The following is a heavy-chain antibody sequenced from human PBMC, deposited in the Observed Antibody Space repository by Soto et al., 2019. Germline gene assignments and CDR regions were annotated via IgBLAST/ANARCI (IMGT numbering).Heavy chain of an antibody. Sequence: EVQLLESGGGVVQPGGSRRLSCVASGFNFKKFAMSWVRQAPGEGLEWVSGISCCGGSTSYADSVKGRFSIARDDSTNTLSLQMNNLRVEDTAQYYCAKADGEQWLLPHLDKWGQGTPVTVS. CDR3: AKADGEQWLLPHLDK. CDR1: GFNFKKFA. V-gene: IGHV3-23*01. D-gene: IGHD6-19*01. J-gene: IGHJ4*02. CDR2: ISCCGGST.